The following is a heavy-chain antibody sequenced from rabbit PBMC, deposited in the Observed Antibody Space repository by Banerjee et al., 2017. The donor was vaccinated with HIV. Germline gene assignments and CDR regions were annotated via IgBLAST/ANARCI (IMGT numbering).Heavy chain of an antibody. V-gene: IGHV1S45*01. CDR3: ARDRFDDVAYGYGTFDL. J-gene: IGHJ4*01. CDR1: GIDFSTSG. Sequence: QEQLEESGGGLVKPEGSLKLSCKASGIDFSTSGISWVRQAPGKGLEWIGCTYTGSDGTYYASWAKGRFTISKTSATTMTLQMTSLTVADTANYFCARDRFDDVAYGYGTFDLWGPGTLVTVS. CDR2: TYTGSDGT. D-gene: IGHD6-1*01.